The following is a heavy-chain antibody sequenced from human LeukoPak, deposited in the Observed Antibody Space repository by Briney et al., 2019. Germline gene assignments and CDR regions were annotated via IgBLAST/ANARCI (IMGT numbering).Heavy chain of an antibody. CDR1: GYRFSSNG. CDR3: ALDNWNEFDP. CDR2: VSTYNSDT. Sequence: ASVKVSCKASGYRFSSNGISWVRQASGQGLEWVGWVSTYNSDTNYAPKFQGRVTMTKDTSTSTVYMELRSLRTDDTAVYYCALDNWNEFDPWGQGTLVNVSS. D-gene: IGHD1-20*01. V-gene: IGHV1-18*01. J-gene: IGHJ5*02.